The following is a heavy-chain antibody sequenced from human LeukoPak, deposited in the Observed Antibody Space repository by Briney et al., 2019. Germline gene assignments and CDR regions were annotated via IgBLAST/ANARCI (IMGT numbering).Heavy chain of an antibody. V-gene: IGHV4-61*02. CDR3: ARGGVLTVPGEWFDP. CDR2: IYASGST. Sequence: SQTLSLTCTVSGGSINSGNYYWSWIRQPAGKGLEWIGRIYASGSTNYNPSLKSRLTISIGTSRNQFSLMLTSVTAADTAVYYCARGGVLTVPGEWFDPWGQGTPVTVSS. CDR1: GGSINSGNYY. D-gene: IGHD3-10*01. J-gene: IGHJ5*02.